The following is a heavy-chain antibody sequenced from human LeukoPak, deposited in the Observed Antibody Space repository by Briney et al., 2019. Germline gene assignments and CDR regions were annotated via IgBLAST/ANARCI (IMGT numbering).Heavy chain of an antibody. CDR1: GFTFSNYA. Sequence: GGSLRLSCAASGFTFSNYAMNWVRQAPGKGLEWVSAISGSGGSTYYADSVKGRFTISRDNSKNTLYLQMNSLRAEDTAVYYCAKRGDDFWSGCFYYFDHWGQGTLVTVSS. D-gene: IGHD3-3*01. CDR3: AKRGDDFWSGCFYYFDH. J-gene: IGHJ4*02. CDR2: ISGSGGST. V-gene: IGHV3-23*01.